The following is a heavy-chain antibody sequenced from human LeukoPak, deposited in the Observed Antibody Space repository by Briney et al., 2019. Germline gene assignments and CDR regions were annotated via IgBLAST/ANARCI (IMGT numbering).Heavy chain of an antibody. CDR2: IKQDGSEK. V-gene: IGHV3-7*01. CDR3: ARVQLERVPDY. Sequence: PGGSLRLSCAASGFTFSSYWMSWVRRAPGKGLEWVANIKQDGSEKYYVDSVKGRFTISRDNAKNSLYLQMNSLRAEDTAVYYCARVQLERVPDYWGQGTLVTVSS. D-gene: IGHD1-1*01. CDR1: GFTFSSYW. J-gene: IGHJ4*02.